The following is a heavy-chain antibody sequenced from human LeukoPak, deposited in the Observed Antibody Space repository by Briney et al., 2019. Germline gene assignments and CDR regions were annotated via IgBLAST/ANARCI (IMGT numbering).Heavy chain of an antibody. J-gene: IGHJ4*02. Sequence: QSGGSLRLSCAASGFTFSSYWMSWVRQAPGKGLEWVANIKQDGSEKYYVDSVKGRFAISRDNAKNSLYLQMNSLRAEDTAVYYCARDLGYSYEGYFDYWGQGTLVTLSS. CDR2: IKQDGSEK. CDR3: ARDLGYSYEGYFDY. V-gene: IGHV3-7*01. CDR1: GFTFSSYW. D-gene: IGHD5-18*01.